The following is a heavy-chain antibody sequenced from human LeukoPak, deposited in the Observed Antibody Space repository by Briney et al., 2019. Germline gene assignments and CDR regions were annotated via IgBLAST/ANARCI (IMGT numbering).Heavy chain of an antibody. D-gene: IGHD2-2*01. V-gene: IGHV1-2*02. Sequence: VASVKVSCKASGYTFTGYYMHWVRQAPGQGLEWMGWINPNSGGTNYAQKFQGRVTMTRDTSISTAYMELSRLRSDDTAVYYCARGGYCSSTSCYYDAFDIWGQGTMVTVSS. J-gene: IGHJ3*02. CDR2: INPNSGGT. CDR3: ARGGYCSSTSCYYDAFDI. CDR1: GYTFTGYY.